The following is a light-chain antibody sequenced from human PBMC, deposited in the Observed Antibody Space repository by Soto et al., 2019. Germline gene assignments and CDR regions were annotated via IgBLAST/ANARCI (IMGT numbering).Light chain of an antibody. Sequence: QSALTQPPSVSGAPGQRVTISCTGSSSNIGAGYDVHWYQQLSGIAPKLLIYRNNNRPSEVPDRFSGYKSDTSASLVITGLQSEDEAEYYCQYYESSLSGYVLGTGTKVTVL. CDR3: QYYESSLSGYV. CDR1: SSNIGAGYD. J-gene: IGLJ1*01. V-gene: IGLV1-40*01. CDR2: RNN.